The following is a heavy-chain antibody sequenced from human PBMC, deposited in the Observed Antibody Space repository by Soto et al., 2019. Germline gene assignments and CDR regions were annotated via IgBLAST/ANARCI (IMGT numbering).Heavy chain of an antibody. Sequence: SETLSLTCAVYGGSFSGYYWSWIRQPPGKGLEWIGEINHSGSTNYNPSLKSRVTISVDTSKNQFSLTLSSVTAADTAVYYCARRRGSSWYYYYYGMDIWGQGTTVTVSS. CDR2: INHSGST. D-gene: IGHD6-13*01. V-gene: IGHV4-34*01. CDR3: ARRRGSSWYYYYYGMDI. CDR1: GGSFSGYY. J-gene: IGHJ6*02.